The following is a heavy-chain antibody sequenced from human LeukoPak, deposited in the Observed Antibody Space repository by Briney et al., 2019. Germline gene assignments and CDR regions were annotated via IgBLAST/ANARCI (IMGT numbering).Heavy chain of an antibody. CDR1: GGSISSYY. D-gene: IGHD6-25*01. J-gene: IGHJ4*02. Sequence: SETLSLTCTVSGGSISSYYWSWIRQPPGKGLEWIANVYHTGSTNYNPSLSSRVTISIDTAKNQFSLKLTSVTAADTAVYYCARRGRNSSGWQDYLWGQGTLVTVSS. CDR2: VYHTGST. V-gene: IGHV4-59*01. CDR3: ARRGRNSSGWQDYL.